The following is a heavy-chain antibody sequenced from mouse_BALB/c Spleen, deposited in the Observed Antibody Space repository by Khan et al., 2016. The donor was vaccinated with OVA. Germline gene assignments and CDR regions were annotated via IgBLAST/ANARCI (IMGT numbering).Heavy chain of an antibody. Sequence: EVKLVESGGDLVKPGGSLKLSCAASGFTFSSYGMSWVRQTPDKRLEWVATISSGGSYTYYPDSVKGRFTISRDNAKNTRYLQMSSLKSEDTAMYYCASHLTGSFAYWGQGTLVTVSA. CDR3: ASHLTGSFAY. V-gene: IGHV5-6*01. CDR2: ISSGGSYT. D-gene: IGHD4-1*01. J-gene: IGHJ3*01. CDR1: GFTFSSYG.